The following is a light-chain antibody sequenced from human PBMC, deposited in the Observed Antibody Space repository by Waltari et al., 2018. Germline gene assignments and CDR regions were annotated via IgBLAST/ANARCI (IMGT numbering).Light chain of an antibody. Sequence: EVVLTQSPVTLSLSAGERASLSCRASESVYKYLAWYQQSPGQPPRLLIYDTSTRAAGVPGRFSGSGYGTDFTLTITSLEAEDFAVYFCQQGSILPLTFGGGTRVEIK. J-gene: IGKJ4*01. V-gene: IGKV3-11*01. CDR1: ESVYKY. CDR2: DTS. CDR3: QQGSILPLT.